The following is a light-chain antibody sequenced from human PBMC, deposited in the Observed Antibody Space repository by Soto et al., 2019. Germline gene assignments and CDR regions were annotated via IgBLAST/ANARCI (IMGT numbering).Light chain of an antibody. CDR2: DVT. CDR1: SSDVGRYKY. V-gene: IGLV2-14*01. Sequence: QSALTQPASVSGSPGQSITISCTGTSSDVGRYKYVSWYQQHPGKAPKLMIYDVTNRPSGVSNRFSGSKSGNTASLTISGLQAEDEGDYYCSSYTSSLTLVFGGGTKLTVL. J-gene: IGLJ3*02. CDR3: SSYTSSLTLV.